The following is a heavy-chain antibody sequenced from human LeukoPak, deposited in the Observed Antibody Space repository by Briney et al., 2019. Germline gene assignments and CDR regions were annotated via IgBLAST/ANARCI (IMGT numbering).Heavy chain of an antibody. CDR3: AELGITMIGGV. V-gene: IGHV3-53*01. D-gene: IGHD3-10*02. Sequence: LPGGSLRLSCAASGFTVSRNYMSWVRQAPGKGLEWVSEIYRDGSTYYAASVKGRFTISRDNAKNSLYLQMNSLRAEDTAVYYCAELGITMIGGVWGKGTTVTISS. CDR2: IYRDGST. CDR1: GFTVSRNY. J-gene: IGHJ6*04.